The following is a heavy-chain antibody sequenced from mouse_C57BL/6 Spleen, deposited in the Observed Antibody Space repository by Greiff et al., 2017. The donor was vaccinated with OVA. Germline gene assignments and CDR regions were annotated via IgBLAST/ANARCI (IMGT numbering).Heavy chain of an antibody. CDR3: ARDYYCGSSFWYFDV. D-gene: IGHD1-1*01. CDR1: GYSITSGYY. J-gene: IGHJ1*03. Sequence: EVKLQESGPGLVKPSQSLSLTCSVTGYSITSGYYWNWIRQFPGNKLEWMGYISYDGSNNYNPSLKNRISITRDTSKNQFFLKLNSVTTEDTATYYCARDYYCGSSFWYFDVWGTGTTVTVSS. V-gene: IGHV3-6*01. CDR2: ISYDGSN.